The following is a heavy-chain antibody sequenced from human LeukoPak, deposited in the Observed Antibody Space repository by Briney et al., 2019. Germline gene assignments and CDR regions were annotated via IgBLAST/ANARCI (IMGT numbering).Heavy chain of an antibody. Sequence: ASVKVSCKASGYTFTNYGFSWVRQAPGQGLEWMGWISAYNGYTDYAQKLQFRVTMTTDTSTSTAYMELRSLRSDDTAVYYCARVALWFGESDYWGQGTLVTVSS. J-gene: IGHJ4*02. V-gene: IGHV1-18*01. D-gene: IGHD3-10*01. CDR2: ISAYNGYT. CDR1: GYTFTNYG. CDR3: ARVALWFGESDY.